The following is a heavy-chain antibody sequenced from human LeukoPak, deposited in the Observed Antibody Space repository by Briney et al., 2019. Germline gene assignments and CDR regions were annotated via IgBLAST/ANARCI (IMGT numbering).Heavy chain of an antibody. V-gene: IGHV3-21*01. J-gene: IGHJ6*02. D-gene: IGHD6-13*01. CDR2: ISSSSSYI. CDR1: GFTFSSYS. CDR3: ASFIAAAGEPHYYYGMDV. Sequence: GGSLRLSCAASGFTFSSYSMNWARQAPGKGLEWVSSISSSSSYIYYADSVKGRFTISRDNAKNSLYLQMNSLRAEDTAVYYCASFIAAAGEPHYYYGMDVWGQGTTVTVSS.